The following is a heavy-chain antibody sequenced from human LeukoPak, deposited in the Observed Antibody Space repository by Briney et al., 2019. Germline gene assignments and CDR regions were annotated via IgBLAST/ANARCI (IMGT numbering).Heavy chain of an antibody. CDR2: ISGRSSTI. CDR3: ARDRIKSGSYHFDY. J-gene: IGHJ4*02. CDR1: AFTFSDYS. V-gene: IGHV3-48*01. D-gene: IGHD1-26*01. Sequence: GGSLRLSCAASAFTFSDYSMNWVRQAPGKGLEWISYISGRSSTIYYADSVKGRFTISRDNAKNSMYLQMNSLRAEDTAVYYCARDRIKSGSYHFDYWGQGTLVTVSS.